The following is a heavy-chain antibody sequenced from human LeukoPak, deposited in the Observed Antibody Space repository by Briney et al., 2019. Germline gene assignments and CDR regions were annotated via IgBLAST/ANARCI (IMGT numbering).Heavy chain of an antibody. Sequence: GGSLRLSCAASGFTFSSYAMSWVRQAPGKGLEWVSAISGSGGSTYYADSVKGRFTISRDNSKSTLYLQMNSLRAEDTAVYYCAKELGMIVVEGPIDYWGQGTLVTVSS. V-gene: IGHV3-23*01. J-gene: IGHJ4*02. CDR3: AKELGMIVVEGPIDY. CDR2: ISGSGGST. CDR1: GFTFSSYA. D-gene: IGHD3-22*01.